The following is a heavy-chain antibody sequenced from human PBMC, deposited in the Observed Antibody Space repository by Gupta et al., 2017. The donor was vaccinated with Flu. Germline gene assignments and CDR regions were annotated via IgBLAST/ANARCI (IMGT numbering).Heavy chain of an antibody. D-gene: IGHD1-26*01. CDR2: ISADNDNT. CDR3: VKGVTMGEPGYALDV. J-gene: IGHJ6*02. V-gene: IGHV1-18*01. Sequence: QAPGMGLEFVGSISADNDNTNYGQKFQDRVSMTADTSTSTVYMEMRSLRPDDTAAYYCVKGVTMGEPGYALDVWGQGTTVTVSS.